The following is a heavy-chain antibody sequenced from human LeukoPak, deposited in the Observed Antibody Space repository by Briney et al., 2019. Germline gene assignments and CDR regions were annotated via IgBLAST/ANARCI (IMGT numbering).Heavy chain of an antibody. J-gene: IGHJ4*02. CDR3: ARGGSRPLDY. D-gene: IGHD3-10*01. CDR2: INSDGSST. CDR1: GFTFSNYW. V-gene: IGHV3-74*01. Sequence: GGSLRLSCAASGFTFSNYWMHWVRQAPGKGLVWVSRINSDGSSTSYADSVKGRFTISRDTAKNTLYLQRNSLRDEDAAVYFCARGGSRPLDYWGQGTLVTVSS.